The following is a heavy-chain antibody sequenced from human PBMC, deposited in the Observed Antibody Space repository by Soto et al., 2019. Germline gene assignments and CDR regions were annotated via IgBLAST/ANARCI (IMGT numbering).Heavy chain of an antibody. Sequence: QVQLVESGGGVVQPGRSLRLSCAASEFTFSSYGMHWVRQAPGKGLEGVAVIWYDGSNKYYADSVKGRFTISRDNSKNTLYLQMNSLRAEDTAVYYCAREDYGSGSFDYWGQGTLGTVSS. V-gene: IGHV3-33*01. D-gene: IGHD3-10*01. CDR2: IWYDGSNK. CDR1: EFTFSSYG. CDR3: AREDYGSGSFDY. J-gene: IGHJ4*02.